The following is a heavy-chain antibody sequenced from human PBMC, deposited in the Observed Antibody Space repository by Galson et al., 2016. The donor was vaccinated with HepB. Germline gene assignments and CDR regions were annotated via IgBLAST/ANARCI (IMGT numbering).Heavy chain of an antibody. CDR1: GYIFISSY. Sequence: SVKVSCKASGYIFISSYIHWVRQAPGQGLEWMGIINPSGGSTSYAQKFQGRVTVTRDTSTSTVYMELSSLRSEDTAVYYCARDGGAYNYGFDSWGLGTLGTVSS. V-gene: IGHV1-46*01. J-gene: IGHJ4*02. CDR3: ARDGGAYNYGFDS. D-gene: IGHD5-18*01. CDR2: INPSGGST.